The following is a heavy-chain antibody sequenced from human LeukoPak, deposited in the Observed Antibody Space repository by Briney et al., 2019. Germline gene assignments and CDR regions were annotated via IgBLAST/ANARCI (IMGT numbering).Heavy chain of an antibody. CDR1: DGSITNYD. CDR2: IHYSGTA. V-gene: IGHV4-59*01. CDR3: ARWGSSWDNWFDP. J-gene: IGHJ5*02. Sequence: TSETLSPTCTVSDGSITNYDWSWVRQPPGKGPEFIGYIHYSGTANYNPSLRSRVTISIDTSKKHFFLKLKSVTAADTAVYYCARWGSSWDNWFDPWGQGTLVTVSS. D-gene: IGHD6-13*01.